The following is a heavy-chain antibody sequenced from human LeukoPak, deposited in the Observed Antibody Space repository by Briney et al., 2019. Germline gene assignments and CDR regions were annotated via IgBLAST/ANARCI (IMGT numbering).Heavy chain of an antibody. J-gene: IGHJ4*02. D-gene: IGHD3-10*01. Sequence: PGGSLRLSCAASGFTFRDYDMTWIRQAPGKGLEWVSYISSSDTTMYNADSVKGRFTISRDNAKNSLYLQMNSLRAEDTAVYYCARAPTYGPGSSFDYCGQGTLVTVSS. CDR1: GFTFRDYD. CDR3: ARAPTYGPGSSFDY. V-gene: IGHV3-11*01. CDR2: ISSSDTTM.